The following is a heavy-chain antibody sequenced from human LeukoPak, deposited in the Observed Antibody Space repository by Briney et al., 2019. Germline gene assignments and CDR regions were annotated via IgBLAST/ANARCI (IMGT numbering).Heavy chain of an antibody. CDR3: ASLQQWLGY. V-gene: IGHV3-74*01. CDR1: GFTFSTYW. CDR2: INSDGSST. J-gene: IGHJ4*02. D-gene: IGHD6-19*01. Sequence: PGGSLRLSCAASGFTFSTYWMHWVRQAPGKGLVWVSRINSDGSSTSYADSVKGRFTISRDNAKNTLYLQMNSLRAEDTAEYYCASLQQWLGYWGQGTLVTVSS.